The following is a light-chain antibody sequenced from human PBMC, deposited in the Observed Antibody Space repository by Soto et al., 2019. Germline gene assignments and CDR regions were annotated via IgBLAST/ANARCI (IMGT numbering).Light chain of an antibody. CDR2: GAS. Sequence: EIVLTQSPGTLSLSPGERASLFCRASQSVRSSSLAWYQQKRGQPPRLLIYGASSRATGIPDRFSGSWSGTYFTLTISRLEPEDFAVYFCQQYGDSPDTDRWTFGQGTKVEIK. J-gene: IGKJ1*01. V-gene: IGKV3-20*01. CDR1: QSVRSSS. CDR3: QQYGDSPDTDRWT.